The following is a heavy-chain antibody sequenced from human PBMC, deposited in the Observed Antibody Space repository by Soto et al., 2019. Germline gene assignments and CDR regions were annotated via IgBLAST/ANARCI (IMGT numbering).Heavy chain of an antibody. CDR1: GFTFSRYA. J-gene: IGHJ4*02. CDR2: ISYDGSNK. CDR3: ARDSGYDSCDY. V-gene: IGHV3-30-3*01. Sequence: GGSLRLSCAASGFTFSRYAMHGVRQAPGKGLEWVAVISYDGSNKYYADSVKGRFTISRDNSKNTLYLQMNSLRAEDTAVYYCARDSGYDSCDYWGQGTLVTVSS. D-gene: IGHD5-12*01.